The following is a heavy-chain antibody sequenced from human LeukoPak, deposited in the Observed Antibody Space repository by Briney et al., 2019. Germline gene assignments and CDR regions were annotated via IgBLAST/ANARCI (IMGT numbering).Heavy chain of an antibody. V-gene: IGHV3-23*01. CDR3: ARGPYCGGDCYPYYFDY. Sequence: GGSLRLSCAASGFTFSSYAMSWVRQAPGKGLEWVSAISGSGGSTYYADSVKGRFTISRDNAKNSLYLQMNSLRAEDTAVYYCARGPYCGGDCYPYYFDYWGQGTLVTVSS. CDR2: ISGSGGST. CDR1: GFTFSSYA. J-gene: IGHJ4*02. D-gene: IGHD2-21*02.